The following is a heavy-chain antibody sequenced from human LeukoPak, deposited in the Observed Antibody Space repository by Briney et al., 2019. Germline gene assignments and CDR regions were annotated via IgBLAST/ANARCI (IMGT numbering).Heavy chain of an antibody. CDR1: GGSISSYY. Sequence: SETLSLTCTVSGGSISSYYWSWIRQPPGEGLEWIGYIYYSGSTNYNASLKRRVPISVDTSKTQFALKLSSVTAADPAVYYCARHVVGSSMAVWGKGTTATVPA. CDR3: ARHVVGSSMAV. CDR2: IYYSGST. D-gene: IGHD3-22*01. J-gene: IGHJ6*04. V-gene: IGHV4-59*08.